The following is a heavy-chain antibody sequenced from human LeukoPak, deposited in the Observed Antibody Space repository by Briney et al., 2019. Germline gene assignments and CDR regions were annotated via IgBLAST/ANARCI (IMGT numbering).Heavy chain of an antibody. CDR2: IFHSGNS. CDR1: GYSMSSGYY. V-gene: IGHV4-38-2*02. J-gene: IGHJ4*02. D-gene: IGHD1-26*01. Sequence: SETLSLTCTVSGYSMSSGYYWGWIRQPPGKGLQWIGSIFHSGNSYYNPSLKSRVTISVDTSKNQFSLKVNSVTAADTAVYYCARGRVGATIDYWGQGTLVTVSS. CDR3: ARGRVGATIDY.